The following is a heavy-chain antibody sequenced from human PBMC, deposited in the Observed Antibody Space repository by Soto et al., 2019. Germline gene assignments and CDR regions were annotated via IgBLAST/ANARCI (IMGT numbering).Heavy chain of an antibody. V-gene: IGHV4-59*01. CDR2: IYYSGST. J-gene: IGHJ4*02. CDR3: ARLSPTSGNCAKEGSVPTLYYFDF. CDR1: GASISSYY. Sequence: SETLSLTCTVSGASISSYYWSWIRQPPGKGLEWIGYIYYSGSTNYNPSLKSRVTISADTSKNQFSLKVSSVTATDTAVYYCARLSPTSGNCAKEGSVPTLYYFDFWGQGTLVTV. D-gene: IGHD2-15*01.